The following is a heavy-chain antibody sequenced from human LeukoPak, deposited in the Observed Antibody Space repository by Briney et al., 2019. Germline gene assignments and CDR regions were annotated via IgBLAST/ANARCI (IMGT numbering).Heavy chain of an antibody. CDR2: INHSGST. D-gene: IGHD2-8*01. V-gene: IGHV4-34*01. J-gene: IGHJ5*02. CDR1: GGSFSGYY. CDR3: ARLYENWFDP. Sequence: SETLSLTCAVYGGSFSGYYWSWIRQPPGKGLEWIGEINHSGSTNYNPSLKSRVTISVDTSKNQFSLKLSSVTAADTAVYHCARLYENWFDPWGQGTLVTVSS.